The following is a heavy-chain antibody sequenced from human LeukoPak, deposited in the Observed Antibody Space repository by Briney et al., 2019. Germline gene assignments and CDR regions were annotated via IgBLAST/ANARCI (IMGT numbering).Heavy chain of an antibody. CDR3: ARDAYYYDSSGYSIFDY. Sequence: PSETLSLTCTVSGGSISSGSYYWSWIRQPPGKGLEWIGYIYYSGSTNYNPSLKSRVTISVDTSKNQFSLKLSSVTAADTAVYYCARDAYYYDSSGYSIFDYWGQGTLVTVSS. CDR1: GGSISSGSYY. D-gene: IGHD3-22*01. V-gene: IGHV4-61*01. CDR2: IYYSGST. J-gene: IGHJ4*02.